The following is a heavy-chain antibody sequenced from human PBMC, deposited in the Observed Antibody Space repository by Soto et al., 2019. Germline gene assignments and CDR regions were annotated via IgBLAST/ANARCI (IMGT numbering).Heavy chain of an antibody. CDR2: ISYDGSSK. V-gene: IGHV3-30*18. CDR1: GCIFSSYG. D-gene: IGHD3-9*01. J-gene: IGHJ6*02. CDR3: AKHPNYDILTAYYGMDV. Sequence: GWLRRAGTASGCIFSSYGMHGVRQAPGKGLEWVAVISYDGSSKYYADSVKGRFTISRDNSKNTLYLQMNSLRADDTSVYYCAKHPNYDILTAYYGMDVWGQGTKVTVSS.